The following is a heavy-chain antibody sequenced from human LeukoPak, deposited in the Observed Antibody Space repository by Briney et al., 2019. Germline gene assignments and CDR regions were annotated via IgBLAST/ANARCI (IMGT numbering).Heavy chain of an antibody. CDR2: FYTTGSA. Sequence: TLSLTCTVSGGSISDIDYYWSWIRQPAGNGLEWIGRFYTTGSALYNPSLKSRVTISVDMSKNQFSLKLSSVTAADTAVYYCARTKWAEFFDYWGQGTLVTVSS. CDR1: GGSISDIDYY. D-gene: IGHD2-8*01. CDR3: ARTKWAEFFDY. V-gene: IGHV4-61*02. J-gene: IGHJ4*02.